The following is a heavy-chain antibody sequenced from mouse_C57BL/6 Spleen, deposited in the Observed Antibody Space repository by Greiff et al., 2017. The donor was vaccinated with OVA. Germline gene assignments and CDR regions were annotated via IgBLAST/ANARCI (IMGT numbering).Heavy chain of an antibody. J-gene: IGHJ2*01. V-gene: IGHV14-4*01. Sequence: VQLQQSGAELVRPGASVKLSCTASGFNITDDYMHWVKQRPEQGLEWIGWIDPENGDTEYASKFQGKATITADTSSNTAYLQLSSLTSEDTAVYYCTTHGYYNYWGQGTTLTVSS. D-gene: IGHD2-3*01. CDR2: IDPENGDT. CDR1: GFNITDDY. CDR3: TTHGYYNY.